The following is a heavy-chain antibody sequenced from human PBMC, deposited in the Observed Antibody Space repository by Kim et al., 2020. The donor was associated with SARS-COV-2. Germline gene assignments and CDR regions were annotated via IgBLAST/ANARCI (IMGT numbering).Heavy chain of an antibody. CDR1: GTSISSNSYY. CDR3: AKVFTRGAFDV. D-gene: IGHD2-2*01. V-gene: IGHV4-39*01. CDR2: IYYSGST. Sequence: SETLSLTCTVSGTSISSNSYYWGWLRQPPGKELEWIGSIYYSGSTYYYSSPQSRVTISVDTSKNQFSLNLRSVIAADTAVYYCAKVFTRGAFDVWGQGTMVTVSS. J-gene: IGHJ3*01.